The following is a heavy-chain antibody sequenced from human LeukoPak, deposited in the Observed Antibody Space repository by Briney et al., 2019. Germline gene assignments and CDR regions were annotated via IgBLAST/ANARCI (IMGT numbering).Heavy chain of an antibody. D-gene: IGHD3-10*01. CDR2: IYNSGGT. Sequence: PSETLSLTCTVSGGSISSGGYYWSWIRQHPGKGLEWIGYIYNSGGTYYNPSLKSRVTISVDTSKNQFSLRLSSVTAADTAVYYCARDLLWFGEQSAFDIWAKGQWSPSLQ. CDR3: ARDLLWFGEQSAFDI. V-gene: IGHV4-31*03. CDR1: GGSISSGGYY. J-gene: IGHJ3*02.